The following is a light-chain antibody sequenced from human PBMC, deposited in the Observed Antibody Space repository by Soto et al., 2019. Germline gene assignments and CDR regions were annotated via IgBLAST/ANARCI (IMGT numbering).Light chain of an antibody. Sequence: EIVLTQSPGIMYLSPGERATLSCRASQTVGRSYLARYQQKPGQAPRLLIFGTSTMSTGIPDRFSGDGSGTACTHTVSRLDPEDYAVYFCQEYDSIPPWTFGQGTWVGVK. CDR2: GTS. CDR3: QEYDSIPPWT. CDR1: QTVGRSY. J-gene: IGKJ1*01. V-gene: IGKV3-20*01.